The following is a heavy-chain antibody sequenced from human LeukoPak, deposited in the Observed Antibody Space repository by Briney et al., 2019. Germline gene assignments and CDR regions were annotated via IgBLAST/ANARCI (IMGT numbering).Heavy chain of an antibody. CDR3: ARGDYDSSGYYYGY. J-gene: IGHJ4*02. Sequence: ASVKLSCKASGYTFTSYDINWVRQATGQGLEWMGWINTNTGNPTYAQGFTGRFVFSLDTSVSTAYLQISSLKAEDTAVYYCARGDYDSSGYYYGYWGQGTLVTVSS. D-gene: IGHD3-22*01. CDR1: GYTFTSYD. V-gene: IGHV7-4-1*02. CDR2: INTNTGNP.